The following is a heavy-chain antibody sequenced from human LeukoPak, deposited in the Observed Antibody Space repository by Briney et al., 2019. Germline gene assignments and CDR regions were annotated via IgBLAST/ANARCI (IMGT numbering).Heavy chain of an antibody. D-gene: IGHD6-19*01. CDR1: GFAFSSYG. J-gene: IGHJ6*02. Sequence: PGRSLRLSCAASGFAFSSYGMHWVRQAPGKGLEWVAVISYDGSNKYYADSVKGRFTISRDNSKNTLYLQMNSLRAEDTAVYYCARDYGAAVAGLDVWGQGTTVTVSS. CDR3: ARDYGAAVAGLDV. CDR2: ISYDGSNK. V-gene: IGHV3-30*03.